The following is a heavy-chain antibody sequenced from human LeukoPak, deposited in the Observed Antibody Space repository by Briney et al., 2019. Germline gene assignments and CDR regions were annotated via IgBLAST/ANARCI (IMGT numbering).Heavy chain of an antibody. Sequence: PSETLSLTCTVSGDSISSYYWSWIRQPAGKGVEWIGRIYTSGSTNYNPSLKSRVTMSVDTSKKQFSLKLSSVTAADTAVYYCARDPHGSGKGFDYWGQGTLVTVSS. V-gene: IGHV4-4*07. J-gene: IGHJ4*02. CDR1: GDSISSYY. CDR3: ARDPHGSGKGFDY. CDR2: IYTSGST. D-gene: IGHD3-10*01.